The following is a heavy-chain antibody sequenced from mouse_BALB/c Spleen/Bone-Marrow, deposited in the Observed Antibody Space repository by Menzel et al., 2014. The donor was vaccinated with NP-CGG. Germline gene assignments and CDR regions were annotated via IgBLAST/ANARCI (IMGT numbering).Heavy chain of an antibody. CDR1: GYTFTDYA. V-gene: IGHV1-67*01. D-gene: IGHD1-1*01. J-gene: IGHJ3*01. CDR3: ARAGYGSSYDWFAY. CDR2: ISTYSGNT. Sequence: VQRVESGPELVRPGVSVKISCKGSGYTFTDYAMHWVKQSHAKSLEWIGVISTYSGNTNYNQKFKGKATMTVDKSSSAAYMELARLTSEDSAIYYCARAGYGSSYDWFAYWGQGTLVTVSA.